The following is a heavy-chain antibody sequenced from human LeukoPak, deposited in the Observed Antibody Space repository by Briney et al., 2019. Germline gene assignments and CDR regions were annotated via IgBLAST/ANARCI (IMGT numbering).Heavy chain of an antibody. CDR2: ISSSSTHL. D-gene: IGHD1-26*01. CDR1: GFTFSSYS. V-gene: IGHV3-21*01. CDR3: ARDLIVEGTAILGY. Sequence: GGSLRLSCAASGFTFSSYSMNWVRQAPGKGLEWVTSISSSSTHLYHADSVKGRFAISRDNAKNSLYLQMNSLRAEDTAVYYCARDLIVEGTAILGYWGQGTLVTVSS. J-gene: IGHJ4*02.